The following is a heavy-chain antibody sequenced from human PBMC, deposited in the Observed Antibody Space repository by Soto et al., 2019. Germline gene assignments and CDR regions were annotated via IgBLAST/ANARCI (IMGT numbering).Heavy chain of an antibody. CDR1: GFTFSSYG. CDR2: ISYDGSNK. V-gene: IGHV3-30*18. Sequence: VQLVESGGGVVQPGRSPRLSCAASGFTFSSYGMHWVRQAPGKGLEWVAVISYDGSNKYYADSVKGRFTISRDNSKNTLYLQMNSLRAEDTAVYYCAKGPTLIRFLEWLVYWGQGTLVTVSS. D-gene: IGHD3-3*01. CDR3: AKGPTLIRFLEWLVY. J-gene: IGHJ4*02.